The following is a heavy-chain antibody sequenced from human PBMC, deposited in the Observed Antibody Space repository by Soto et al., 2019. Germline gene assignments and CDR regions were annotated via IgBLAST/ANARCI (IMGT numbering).Heavy chain of an antibody. CDR3: AREDIVVVPAAVDYYYYCGMDV. CDR2: IWYDGSNK. J-gene: IGHJ6*01. V-gene: IGHV3-33*01. CDR1: GFTFSSYG. D-gene: IGHD2-2*01. Sequence: GGSLRLSCAASGFTFSSYGMHWVRQAPGKGLEWVAVIWYDGSNKYYADSVKGRFTISRDNSKNTLYLQMNSLRAEDTAVYYCAREDIVVVPAAVDYYYYCGMDVWGQGTTVTVSS.